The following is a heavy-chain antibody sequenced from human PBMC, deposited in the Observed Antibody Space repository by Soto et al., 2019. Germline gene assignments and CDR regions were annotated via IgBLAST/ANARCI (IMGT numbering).Heavy chain of an antibody. V-gene: IGHV3-23*01. D-gene: IGHD3-10*01. Sequence: GGSLRLSCAASGFTFSSYAMSWVRQAPGKGLEWVSAISGSGGSTYYADSVKGRFTISRDNSKNTLYLQMNSLRAEDTAVYYCSIGAYGSGSQTRAHYYGMDVWGQGTTVTVSS. CDR3: SIGAYGSGSQTRAHYYGMDV. CDR1: GFTFSSYA. CDR2: ISGSGGST. J-gene: IGHJ6*02.